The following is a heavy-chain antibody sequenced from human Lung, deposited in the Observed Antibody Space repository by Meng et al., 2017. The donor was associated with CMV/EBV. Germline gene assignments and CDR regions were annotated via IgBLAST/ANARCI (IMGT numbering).Heavy chain of an antibody. V-gene: IGHV4-39*01. D-gene: IGHD1-26*01. J-gene: IGHJ4*02. Sequence: CTVSGGYISSSSYYWGWIRQPPGKGLEWIGSIYYSGSSYYNPSLKSRVTISVDTSKNQFSLKLSSVTAADTAVYYCARHDREGDYFDYWGQGTLVTVSS. CDR3: ARHDREGDYFDY. CDR1: GGYISSSSYY. CDR2: IYYSGSS.